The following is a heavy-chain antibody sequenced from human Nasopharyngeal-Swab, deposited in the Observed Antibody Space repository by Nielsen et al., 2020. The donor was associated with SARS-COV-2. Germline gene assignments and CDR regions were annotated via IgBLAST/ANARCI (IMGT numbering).Heavy chain of an antibody. J-gene: IGHJ4*02. CDR2: ISYDGSNK. Sequence: GESLKISCAASGFTFSSYAMHWVRRAPGKGLEWVAVISYDGSNKYYADSVKGRFTISRDNSKNTLYLQMNSLRAEDTAVYYCARDRYSSGWYDNSFDYWGQGTLVTVSS. CDR3: ARDRYSSGWYDNSFDY. D-gene: IGHD6-19*01. CDR1: GFTFSSYA. V-gene: IGHV3-30-3*01.